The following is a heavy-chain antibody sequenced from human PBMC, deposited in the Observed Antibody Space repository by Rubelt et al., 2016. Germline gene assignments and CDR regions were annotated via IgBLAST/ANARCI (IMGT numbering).Heavy chain of an antibody. CDR3: AKDERVRFGELFH. V-gene: IGHV3-23*01. J-gene: IGHJ4*02. CDR1: GFTFSSYA. Sequence: PGGSLRLSCAASGFTFSSYAMSWVRQAPGKGREWVSAISGSGGSTYYADSGKGRFTISRDNSKNTLYLQMNSLRAEDTAVYYCAKDERVRFGELFHWGQGTLVTVSS. D-gene: IGHD3-10*01. CDR2: ISGSGGST.